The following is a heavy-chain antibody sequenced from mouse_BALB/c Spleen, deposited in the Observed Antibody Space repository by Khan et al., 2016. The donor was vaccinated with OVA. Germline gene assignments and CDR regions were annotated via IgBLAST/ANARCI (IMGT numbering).Heavy chain of an antibody. J-gene: IGHJ4*01. CDR2: INTYTGEP. Sequence: QIQLVQSGPELKKPGETVKISCKASGHTFTNYGMNWVKQPPGKGLKWMGWINTYTGEPTYADDFNGRFAFSLETSASTAYLQINNLKNGDTATYFCARPPYFSYAMDNWGQGTSVTVSS. CDR3: ARPPYFSYAMDN. D-gene: IGHD2-10*01. V-gene: IGHV9-3-1*01. CDR1: GHTFTNYG.